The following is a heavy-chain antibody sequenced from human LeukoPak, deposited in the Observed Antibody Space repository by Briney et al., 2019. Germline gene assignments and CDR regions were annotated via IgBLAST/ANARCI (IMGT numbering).Heavy chain of an antibody. J-gene: IGHJ4*02. CDR2: IWYDGSNK. V-gene: IGHV3-33*01. Sequence: GGSLRLSCAASGFTFSSYGMHWVRQAPGRGLEGVAVIWYDGSNKYYADSVKGRFTISRDNSKNTLYLQMNSLRAEDTAVYYCARDSFVGGGSYFDYWGQGTLVTVSS. CDR3: ARDSFVGGGSYFDY. D-gene: IGHD1-26*01. CDR1: GFTFSSYG.